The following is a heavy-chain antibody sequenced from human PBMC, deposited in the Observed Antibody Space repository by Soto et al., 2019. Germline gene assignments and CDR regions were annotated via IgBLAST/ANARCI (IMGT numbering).Heavy chain of an antibody. J-gene: IGHJ4*02. CDR3: ASTDSMQLVLPDY. V-gene: IGHV4-39*01. D-gene: IGHD6-6*01. CDR1: GGSISSSSYY. Sequence: QLQLQESGPGLVKPSETLSLTCTVSGGSISSSSYYWGWIRQPPGKGLEWIGSIYYSGSTYYNPSLKSRVTISVDTSKNQFSLKLSSVTAADTAVYYCASTDSMQLVLPDYWGQGTLVTVSS. CDR2: IYYSGST.